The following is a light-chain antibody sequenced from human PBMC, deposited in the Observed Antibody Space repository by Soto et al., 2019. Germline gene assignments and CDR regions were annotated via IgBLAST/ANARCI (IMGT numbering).Light chain of an antibody. V-gene: IGKV3-20*01. J-gene: IGKJ5*01. CDR3: QQYGSSPYT. CDR2: GAI. CDR1: QSVRSSF. Sequence: EIVLTQSPGTLSVSPGERATLSCRASQSVRSSFLAWYQQKPGQSPRLLIYGAISRATGIPERFSGSGSETDFTLTIYRLEPEDFAVYYCQQYGSSPYTFGQGTRLEIK.